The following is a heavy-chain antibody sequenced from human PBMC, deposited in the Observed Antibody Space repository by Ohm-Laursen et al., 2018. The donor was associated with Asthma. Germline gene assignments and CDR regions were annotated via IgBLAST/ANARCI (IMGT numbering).Heavy chain of an antibody. CDR1: GFTLSSSW. CDR2: GGSYYDGGLK. D-gene: IGHD3-3*01. V-gene: IGHV3-30-3*01. CDR3: ARDVMEWYLPAFDF. Sequence: SLRLSCAASGFTLSSSWMHWVRQAPGKGLEWVAVGGSYYDGGLKYYADSVNGRFTVSRDDSKNTLYLQMNSLRPDDTAAYYCARDVMEWYLPAFDFWGQGTLVTVSS. J-gene: IGHJ4*02.